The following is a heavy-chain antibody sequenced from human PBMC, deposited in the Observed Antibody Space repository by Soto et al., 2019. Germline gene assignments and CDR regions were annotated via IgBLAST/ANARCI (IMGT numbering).Heavy chain of an antibody. V-gene: IGHV3-66*01. CDR1: GLTVSSNY. Sequence: EVQLVESGGGLVQPGGSLRLSCAASGLTVSSNYMSWVRQAPGKGLEWVSVMYSGGSTYYADSVKGRFIISRDNYKNTRYLQMGSLRVGETAVYYGARDSCLHQPLFYGMDVWGQGTTVTVSS. CDR2: MYSGGST. CDR3: ARDSCLHQPLFYGMDV. D-gene: IGHD2-2*01. J-gene: IGHJ6*02.